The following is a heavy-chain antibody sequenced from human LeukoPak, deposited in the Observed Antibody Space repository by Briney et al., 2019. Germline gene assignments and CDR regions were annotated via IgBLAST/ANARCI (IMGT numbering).Heavy chain of an antibody. J-gene: IGHJ4*02. V-gene: IGHV4-59*12. CDR3: ARDRSMITSGGVIVFLDY. CDR1: GGSISSYY. D-gene: IGHD3-16*02. CDR2: IYYSGST. Sequence: PSETLSLTCTVSGGSISSYYWSWIRQPPGKGLEWLGYIYYSGSTNYNPSLKSRVTMSVDTSKNQFSLKLSSVTAADTAVYYCARDRSMITSGGVIVFLDYWGQGTLVTVSS.